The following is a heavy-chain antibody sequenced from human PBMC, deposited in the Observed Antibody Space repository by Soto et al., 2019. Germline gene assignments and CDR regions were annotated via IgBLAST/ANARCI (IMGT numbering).Heavy chain of an antibody. J-gene: IGHJ4*02. CDR1: GGSISSYY. CDR3: ARGATWIQLWYPFDY. D-gene: IGHD5-18*01. Sequence: KPSETLSLTCTVSGGSISSYYWSWMRQPPGKGLEWIGYIYYSGSTNYNPSLKSRVTISVDTSKNQFSLKLSSVTAADTAVYYCARGATWIQLWYPFDYWGQGTLVTVSS. V-gene: IGHV4-59*01. CDR2: IYYSGST.